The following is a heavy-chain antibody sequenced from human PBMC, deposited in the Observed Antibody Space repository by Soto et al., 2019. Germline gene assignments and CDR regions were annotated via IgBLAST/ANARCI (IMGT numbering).Heavy chain of an antibody. Sequence: EVQLVESGGGLAQPGGSLRLSCAASGFSIANFWMSWVRQGPGKGLEWVANIKQDGSEKYYVDSVKGRFTISRDNAKNSLYLQMNSLRAEDTATYYCTSSFYYDTSGYDWGQGTLVTVSP. CDR1: GFSIANFW. CDR2: IKQDGSEK. D-gene: IGHD3-22*01. V-gene: IGHV3-7*01. CDR3: TSSFYYDTSGYD. J-gene: IGHJ4*02.